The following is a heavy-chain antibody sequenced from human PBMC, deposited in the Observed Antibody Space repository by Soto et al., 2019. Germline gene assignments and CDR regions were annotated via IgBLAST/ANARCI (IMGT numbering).Heavy chain of an antibody. CDR1: GGSISSYY. CDR3: ARASLGYGSGIDY. Sequence: ETLSLTCTVSGGSISSYYWSWIRQPPGKGLEWIGYIYYSGSTNYNPSLKSRVTISVDTSKDQFSLKLSSVTAADTAVYYCARASLGYGSGIDYWGQGTLVTVSS. V-gene: IGHV4-59*01. D-gene: IGHD3-10*01. J-gene: IGHJ4*02. CDR2: IYYSGST.